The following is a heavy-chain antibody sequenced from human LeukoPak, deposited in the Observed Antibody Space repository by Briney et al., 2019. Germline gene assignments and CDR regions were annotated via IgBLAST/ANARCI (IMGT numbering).Heavy chain of an antibody. J-gene: IGHJ4*02. CDR2: ISGSGEST. V-gene: IGHV3-23*01. Sequence: GGSLRLSCEASGFTFSSYGMGWVRQAPGKGLEWVASISGSGESTYYADSVKGRFTISRDNSKNTLYLRMNSLRSEDTAVYYCARDKGYYDSSGYLWLDYWGQGTLVTVSS. CDR3: ARDKGYYDSSGYLWLDY. CDR1: GFTFSSYG. D-gene: IGHD3-22*01.